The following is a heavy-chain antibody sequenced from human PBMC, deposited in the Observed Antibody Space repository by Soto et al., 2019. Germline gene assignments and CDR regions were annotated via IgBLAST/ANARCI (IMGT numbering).Heavy chain of an antibody. J-gene: IGHJ6*01. D-gene: IGHD3-3*01. V-gene: IGHV3-23*01. CDR2: ISGSGGST. Sequence: GGSLRLSCAASGFTFSSYAMSWVRQAPGKGLEWVSAISGSGGSTYYADSVKGRFTISRDNSKNTLYLQMNSLRAEDTDVYYCANYDFWCGYWLPDYYGIDVWGPGTTVTVSS. CDR1: GFTFSSYA. CDR3: ANYDFWCGYWLPDYYGIDV.